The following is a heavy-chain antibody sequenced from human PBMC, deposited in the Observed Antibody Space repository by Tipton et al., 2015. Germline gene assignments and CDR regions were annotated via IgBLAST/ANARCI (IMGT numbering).Heavy chain of an antibody. CDR1: GFTLSRYA. CDR2: ITTNGYST. D-gene: IGHD3-3*01. Sequence: SLRLSCSAAGFTLSRYAMNWVRQAPGKGLEYVSAITTNGYSTYYADSVRGRFTISRDNSKNTLYLQINSLRAEDTAVYYCARDNRGDFWSGNPGLVTWDYWGQGSLVTFSS. J-gene: IGHJ4*02. CDR3: ARDNRGDFWSGNPGLVTWDY. V-gene: IGHV3-64*04.